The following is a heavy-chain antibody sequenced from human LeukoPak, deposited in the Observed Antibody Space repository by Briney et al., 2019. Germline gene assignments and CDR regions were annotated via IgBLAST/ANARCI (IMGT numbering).Heavy chain of an antibody. V-gene: IGHV3-23*01. J-gene: IGHJ4*02. Sequence: GGSLRLSCAASGFTFSSYAMSWVRQAPGKGPEWVSAISGSGGSTYYADSVKGRFTISRDNSKNTLYLQMNSLRAEDTAVYYCAKDPFAYCGGDCYAYYFDYWGQGTLVTVSS. CDR2: ISGSGGST. CDR3: AKDPFAYCGGDCYAYYFDY. D-gene: IGHD2-21*02. CDR1: GFTFSSYA.